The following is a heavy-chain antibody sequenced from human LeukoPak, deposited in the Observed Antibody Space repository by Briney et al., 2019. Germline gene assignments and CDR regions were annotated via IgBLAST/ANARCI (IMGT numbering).Heavy chain of an antibody. Sequence: GGSLRLSCAASGFTFSSYGMHWVRQAPGKVLEWVAVISYDGSNKYYADSVKGRFTISRDNSKNTLYLQMNSLRAEDTAVYYCAKDRYGDYGGGFDYWGQGTLVTVSS. J-gene: IGHJ4*02. CDR2: ISYDGSNK. CDR1: GFTFSSYG. D-gene: IGHD4-17*01. CDR3: AKDRYGDYGGGFDY. V-gene: IGHV3-30*18.